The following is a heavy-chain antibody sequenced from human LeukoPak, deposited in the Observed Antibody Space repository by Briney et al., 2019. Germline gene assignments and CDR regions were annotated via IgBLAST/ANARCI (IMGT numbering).Heavy chain of an antibody. CDR2: INPNRGGT. V-gene: IGHV1-2*02. CDR3: AKRGYSYDFDY. D-gene: IGHD5-18*01. J-gene: IGHJ4*02. Sequence: GASVKVSCKASGYTFTGYYMHWVRQAPGQGLGWMGWINPNRGGTNYAQKFQGRVTMTRDTSISTAYMELSRLRSDDTAVYYCAKRGYSYDFDYWGQGTLVTVSS. CDR1: GYTFTGYY.